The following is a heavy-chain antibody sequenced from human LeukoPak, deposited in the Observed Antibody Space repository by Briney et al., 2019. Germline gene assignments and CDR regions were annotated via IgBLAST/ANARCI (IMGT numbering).Heavy chain of an antibody. J-gene: IGHJ4*02. V-gene: IGHV4-34*01. CDR1: GGSFSGYY. CDR2: IKHSGST. D-gene: IGHD2-2*01. Sequence: SETLSLTCAVFGGSFSGYYWSWIRQPPGKGLEWIGEIKHSGSTNYNPYLRSRVAISVDTSKTQFSLKLSSVTAADTAVYYCARGLHGYCAATSCPPGYWGQGTLVTVSS. CDR3: ARGLHGYCAATSCPPGY.